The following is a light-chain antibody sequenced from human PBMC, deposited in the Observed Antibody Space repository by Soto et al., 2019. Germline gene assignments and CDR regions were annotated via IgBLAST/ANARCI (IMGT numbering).Light chain of an antibody. V-gene: IGKV1-39*01. CDR1: QRITTY. CDR3: QPGYSVPPT. CDR2: AAS. Sequence: DIQMTQSPSSLSASVGDRVAITCRASQRITTYLNWYQQLPGKAPRLVIFAASSLRDGVPSRFSGSGSGTDFTLTIDNLQPEDFATYYCQPGYSVPPTFGAGTKLHI. J-gene: IGKJ3*01.